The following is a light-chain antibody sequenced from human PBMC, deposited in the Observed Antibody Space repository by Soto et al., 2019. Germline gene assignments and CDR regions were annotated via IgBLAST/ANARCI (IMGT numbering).Light chain of an antibody. CDR1: SSDVGGYDY. J-gene: IGLJ1*01. V-gene: IGLV2-14*01. CDR2: EVN. CDR3: SSYSTTSPLV. Sequence: QSALTQPASVSGSPGQSVTISCTGASSDVGGYDYVSWYQQHPGKAPKLILYEVNNRPSGVSNHFSGSKSGNTASLIISGLQADAEADYYCSSYSTTSPLVFGAGTKLTVL.